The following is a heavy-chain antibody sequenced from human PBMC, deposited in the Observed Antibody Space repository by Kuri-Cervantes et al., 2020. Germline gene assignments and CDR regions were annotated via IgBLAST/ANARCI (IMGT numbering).Heavy chain of an antibody. Sequence: GESLKISCAASGFTFSTYVMHWVRQAPGKGLEWVAVISHDGSFKNHADSVKGRFTISRDNSKSTLYLQMNSLRAEDTAVYYCVKGSSSSRPYYFDYWGQGTLVTVSS. CDR1: GFTFSTYV. V-gene: IGHV3-30*04. J-gene: IGHJ4*02. CDR3: VKGSSSSRPYYFDY. D-gene: IGHD6-13*01. CDR2: ISHDGSFK.